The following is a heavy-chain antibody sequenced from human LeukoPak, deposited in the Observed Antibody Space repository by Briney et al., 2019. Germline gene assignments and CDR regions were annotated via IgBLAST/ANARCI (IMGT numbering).Heavy chain of an antibody. CDR1: GGTFSSYA. Sequence: SVKVSCKASGGTFSSYAISWVRQAPGQGLEWMGGIIPIFGTANYAQKFRGRVTITTDESTSTAYMELSSLRSEDTAVYYCARSLAWLQGDYYYYYYMDVWGKGTTVTVSS. V-gene: IGHV1-69*05. CDR3: ARSLAWLQGDYYYYYYMDV. CDR2: IIPIFGTA. J-gene: IGHJ6*03. D-gene: IGHD5-12*01.